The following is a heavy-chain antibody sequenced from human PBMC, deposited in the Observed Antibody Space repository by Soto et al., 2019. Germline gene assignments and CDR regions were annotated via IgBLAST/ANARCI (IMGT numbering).Heavy chain of an antibody. D-gene: IGHD2-15*01. CDR1: GFTFSSYC. Sequence: EVQLVESGGGLVQPGGSLRLSCAASGFTFSSYCMSWVRQAPGKGLEWVANIKQDGSEKYYVDSVKGRFTISRDNAKNSLYLQMNSLRAEDTAVYYCTAAGYYYYYYMDVWGKGTTVTISS. V-gene: IGHV3-7*01. CDR3: TAAGYYYYYYMDV. J-gene: IGHJ6*03. CDR2: IKQDGSEK.